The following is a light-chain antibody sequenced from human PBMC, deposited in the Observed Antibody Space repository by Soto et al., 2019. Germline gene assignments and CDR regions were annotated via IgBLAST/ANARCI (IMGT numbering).Light chain of an antibody. V-gene: IGLV2-14*01. J-gene: IGLJ1*01. Sequence: QSVLTQPASVSGSPGQSITISCTGTSSDVGGYNYVSWYQQHPGKAPKVMIYEVSNRPSGVSNRFSGSKSGKAASLTISGLQAEDEADYYCSSYTSIGTLVFGTGTKVTLL. CDR1: SSDVGGYNY. CDR3: SSYTSIGTLV. CDR2: EVS.